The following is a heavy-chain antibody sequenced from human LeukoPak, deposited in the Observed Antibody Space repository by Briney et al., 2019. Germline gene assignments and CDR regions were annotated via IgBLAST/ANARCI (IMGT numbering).Heavy chain of an antibody. CDR2: ISGSGGST. V-gene: IGHV3-23*01. J-gene: IGHJ4*01. D-gene: IGHD3-9*01. Sequence: GGSLRLSCAASGFTFSSYGMSWVRQAPGKGLEWVSAISGSGGSTYYADSVKGRFTISRDNSKNTLYLQMNSLRAEDTAVYYCSNCVYDILTGYHHFDHWGHGTLVTVSS. CDR1: GFTFSSYG. CDR3: SNCVYDILTGYHHFDH.